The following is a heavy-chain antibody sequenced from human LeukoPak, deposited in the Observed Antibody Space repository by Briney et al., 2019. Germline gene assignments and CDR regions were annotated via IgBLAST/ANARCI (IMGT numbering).Heavy chain of an antibody. D-gene: IGHD4-23*01. V-gene: IGHV3-66*01. CDR1: GFTVSSNY. J-gene: IGHJ4*02. CDR3: ASATVVTPMR. CDR2: IYSGGST. Sequence: GGSLRLSCAASGFTVSSNYMSWVRQAPGKGLEWVSVIYSGGSTYYADSVKGRFTISRDNSKNTLYLQMNSLRAEDTAVCYCASATVVTPMRWGQGTLVTVSS.